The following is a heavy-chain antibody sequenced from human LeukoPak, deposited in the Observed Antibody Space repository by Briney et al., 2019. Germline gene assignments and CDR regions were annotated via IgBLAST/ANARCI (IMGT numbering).Heavy chain of an antibody. CDR2: IKRKTEGGAT. Sequence: SGGSLRLSCEASGFTFRSYGMSWVRQAPGKGLEWVSRIKRKTEGGATDYAGPVKGRFTISRDDSKNTLFLHVNSLKTEDTAVYYCTTGNFGPYWGQGTLVTVSS. CDR3: TTGNFGPY. V-gene: IGHV3-15*01. D-gene: IGHD3-10*01. J-gene: IGHJ4*02. CDR1: GFTFRSYG.